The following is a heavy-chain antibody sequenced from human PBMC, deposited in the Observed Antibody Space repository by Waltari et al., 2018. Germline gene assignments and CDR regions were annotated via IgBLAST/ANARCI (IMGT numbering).Heavy chain of an antibody. Sequence: QVQLVQSGAEVKKPGASVKVSCKASGYTFTSYDINWVRQATGQGVEWMGWMNPNSGNTGYAQKFQDRVIMTTNTSISTAYMELSSLRSEDTAVYYCARGAAAGKGANWFDRWGQGTLVIVSS. CDR2: MNPNSGNT. D-gene: IGHD6-13*01. J-gene: IGHJ5*02. CDR3: ARGAAAGKGANWFDR. CDR1: GYTFTSYD. V-gene: IGHV1-8*01.